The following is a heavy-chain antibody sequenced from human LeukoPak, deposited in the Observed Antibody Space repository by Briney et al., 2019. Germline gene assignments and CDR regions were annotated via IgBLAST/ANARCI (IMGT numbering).Heavy chain of an antibody. D-gene: IGHD3-10*01. Sequence: SETLSLTCTVSGGSISSYYWSWMRKPPGKGLEWIGYIYYSGSTNYNPSLKSRVTISVDTSKNQCSLRLSSVTAADTAVYYCARTTMVRGTYYMDVWGKGTTVTISS. J-gene: IGHJ6*03. V-gene: IGHV4-59*01. CDR3: ARTTMVRGTYYMDV. CDR1: GGSISSYY. CDR2: IYYSGST.